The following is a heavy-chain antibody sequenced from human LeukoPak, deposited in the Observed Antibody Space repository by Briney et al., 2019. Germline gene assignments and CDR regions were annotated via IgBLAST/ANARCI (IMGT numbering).Heavy chain of an antibody. Sequence: GGSLRLSCAASGFTFRTYAMHWVRQAPGKGLEWVAFMSHDGVKIFHADSVKSRFTISRDNSKSILYLQMNSLRAEDTAVYYCAKSASAYYYMDVWGKGTTVTVSS. CDR1: GFTFRTYA. D-gene: IGHD4/OR15-4a*01. J-gene: IGHJ6*03. V-gene: IGHV3-30*18. CDR2: MSHDGVKI. CDR3: AKSASAYYYMDV.